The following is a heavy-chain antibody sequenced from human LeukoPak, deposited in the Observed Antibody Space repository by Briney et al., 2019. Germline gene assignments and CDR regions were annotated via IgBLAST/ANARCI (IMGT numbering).Heavy chain of an antibody. V-gene: IGHV4-30-2*01. D-gene: IGHD2-21*02. J-gene: IGHJ4*02. CDR1: GGSISSGGYY. CDR3: AREPDYYCGGDCYFDR. CDR2: IYHSGST. Sequence: PSETLSLTCTVSGGSISSGGYYWSWIRQPPGKGLEWIGYIYHSGSTYYNPSLKSRVTISVDTSKNQFSLKLSSVTAADTAVYYCAREPDYYCGGDCYFDRWGQGTLVTVSS.